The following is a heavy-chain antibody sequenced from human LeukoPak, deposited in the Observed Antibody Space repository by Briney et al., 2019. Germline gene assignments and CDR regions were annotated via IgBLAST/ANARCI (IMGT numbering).Heavy chain of an antibody. CDR3: AREGPAASTVFYYFMDV. CDR1: GDSISNYY. Sequence: SETLSLTCTVSGDSISNYYWSWIRQPAGKGLEWIGRMYTSGATNYNPSLKSRATMSVDTSKNQLSLRLSSVTAADRAVYYCAREGPAASTVFYYFMDVWGKGTTVTVSS. D-gene: IGHD2-2*01. CDR2: MYTSGAT. V-gene: IGHV4-4*07. J-gene: IGHJ6*03.